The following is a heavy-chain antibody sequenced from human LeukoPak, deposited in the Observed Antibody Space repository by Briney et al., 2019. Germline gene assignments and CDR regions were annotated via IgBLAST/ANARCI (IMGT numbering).Heavy chain of an antibody. CDR3: ARDPAHGGNSYGRAFDI. J-gene: IGHJ3*02. CDR2: IYYSGST. D-gene: IGHD4-23*01. CDR1: GGSISSGGYY. V-gene: IGHV4-61*08. Sequence: SETLSLTCTVSGGSISSGGYYWSWIRQPPGKGLERIGYIYYSGSTNYNPSLKSRVTISVDTSKNQFSLKLSSVTAADTAVYYCARDPAHGGNSYGRAFDIWGQGTMVTVSS.